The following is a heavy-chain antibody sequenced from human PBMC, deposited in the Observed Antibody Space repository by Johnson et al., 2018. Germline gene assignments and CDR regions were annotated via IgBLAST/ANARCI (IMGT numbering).Heavy chain of an antibody. Sequence: VQLVQSGGGLVQPGGSLRLSCAASGFSFSSYAMNWVRQAPGKGLEWVSYVSNSGSPTYYADSVKGRFTISRDNAKNSLYLQMNSLGAEDTAVYYCARDQGIAGDGDAFDIWGQGTMVTVAS. D-gene: IGHD6-13*01. J-gene: IGHJ3*02. CDR1: GFSFSSYA. V-gene: IGHV3-48*03. CDR2: VSNSGSPT. CDR3: ARDQGIAGDGDAFDI.